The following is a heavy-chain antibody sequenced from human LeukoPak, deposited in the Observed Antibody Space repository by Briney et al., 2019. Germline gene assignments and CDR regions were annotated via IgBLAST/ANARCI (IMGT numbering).Heavy chain of an antibody. CDR2: IYHTGNT. Sequence: ASETLSLTCAVSGGSFASGNWWSWVRQPPGKGLEWVGEIYHTGNTNYNPSLKSRVAISGDTSKNQFSLKLSSVTAADTAVYYCARHPERSPSFDYWGQGTLVTVSS. J-gene: IGHJ4*02. V-gene: IGHV4-4*02. CDR1: GGSFASGNW. CDR3: ARHPERSPSFDY. D-gene: IGHD1-1*01.